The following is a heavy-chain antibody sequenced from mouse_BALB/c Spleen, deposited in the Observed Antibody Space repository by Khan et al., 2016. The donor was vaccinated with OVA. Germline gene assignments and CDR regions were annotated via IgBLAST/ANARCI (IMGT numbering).Heavy chain of an antibody. CDR1: GYSITSEYA. CDR2: INYSGNT. Sequence: VQLKESGPGLVKPSQSLSLTCTVTGYSITSEYAWNLIRQFPGNKMEWMGYINYSGNTRFNPSLKSRTSITRDTSKNQFFLQLNSVTTEDTATYYCARKDYYDYDPFPYWGQGTLVTVSA. CDR3: ARKDYYDYDPFPY. D-gene: IGHD2-4*01. J-gene: IGHJ3*01. V-gene: IGHV3-2*02.